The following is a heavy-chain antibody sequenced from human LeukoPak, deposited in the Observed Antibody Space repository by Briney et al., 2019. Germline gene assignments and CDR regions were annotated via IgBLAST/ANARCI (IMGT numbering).Heavy chain of an antibody. V-gene: IGHV4-59*08. J-gene: IGHJ4*02. CDR2: IYYSGST. CDR3: ASYLAVAGTSPFGY. D-gene: IGHD6-19*01. CDR1: GGSISGYY. Sequence: PSETLSLTCTVSGGSISGYYWSWIRQPPGQGLEWIGYIYYSGSTNYTPSLKSRVTISLDTSKIQFSLKLSSVTAADTAVYYCASYLAVAGTSPFGYWGRGTLVTVSS.